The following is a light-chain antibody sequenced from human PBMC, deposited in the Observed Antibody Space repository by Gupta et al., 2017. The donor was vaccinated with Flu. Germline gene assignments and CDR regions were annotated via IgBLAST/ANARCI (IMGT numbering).Light chain of an antibody. CDR3: QQNSSPIA. CDR2: AAS. Sequence: PGILSVSPGDRATLTCRASQSVRNYLSWWQQQPPDEPQLLINYAASNKSRGTSGCFGGGGGTKFSPPTSSRQEDEDSAFYYQQQNSSPIAFGRGTKVDIK. CDR1: QSVRNY. V-gene: IGKV3D-11*02. J-gene: IGKJ4*01.